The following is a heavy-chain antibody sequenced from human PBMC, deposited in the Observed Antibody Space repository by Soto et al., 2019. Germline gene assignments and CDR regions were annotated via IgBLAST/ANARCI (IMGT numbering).Heavy chain of an antibody. J-gene: IGHJ1*01. Sequence: PGGSLRRSCAASGFTLSSYGMSWVRQAPGKGLEWVSDINRGGGGTYYADSVKGRFTISRDNAKNTMYLHMNSLRAEDTAVYYCAKDRGGRNIVVVVAARYFQHWGQGTLVTVSS. CDR2: INRGGGGT. V-gene: IGHV3-23*01. D-gene: IGHD2-15*01. CDR3: AKDRGGRNIVVVVAARYFQH. CDR1: GFTLSSYG.